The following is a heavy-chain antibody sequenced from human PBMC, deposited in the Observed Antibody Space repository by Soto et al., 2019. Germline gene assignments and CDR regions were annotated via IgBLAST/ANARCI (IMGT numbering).Heavy chain of an antibody. J-gene: IGHJ6*02. CDR3: TTDCSGGSCYPGADYYYYGMDV. CDR1: GFSFSYAW. Sequence: TGGSLRLSCAASGFSFSYAWMSWVRQAPGKGLEWVGRVKSKTDGATTDHAAPVKGRFSISRDDSKTTVYLQMNSLKAEDTAVYYCTTDCSGGSCYPGADYYYYGMDVWGQGTTVTVSS. D-gene: IGHD2-15*01. V-gene: IGHV3-15*01. CDR2: VKSKTDGATT.